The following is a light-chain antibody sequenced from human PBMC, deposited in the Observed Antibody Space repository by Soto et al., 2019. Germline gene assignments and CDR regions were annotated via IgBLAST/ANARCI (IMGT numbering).Light chain of an antibody. Sequence: EIVMTQSPATLSVSPGERATLSCRASQSVYNRLAWYQQRPGQAPRLLIYDASTRATAFPARFSGSGSGTEFTLTINGLQSEDFAVYYCQQYNNWPLTFGQGTKVEIK. J-gene: IGKJ1*01. CDR3: QQYNNWPLT. CDR2: DAS. CDR1: QSVYNR. V-gene: IGKV3-15*01.